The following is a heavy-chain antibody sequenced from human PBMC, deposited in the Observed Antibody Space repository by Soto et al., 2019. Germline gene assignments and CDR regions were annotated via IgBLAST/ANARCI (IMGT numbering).Heavy chain of an antibody. CDR1: GFTFSSNW. CDR3: ARTYGGYNGFDY. D-gene: IGHD4-17*01. J-gene: IGHJ4*02. V-gene: IGHV3-74*01. CDR2: INSDGSST. Sequence: HPGGSLRLSCAASGFTFSSNWMHWVRQAPGKGLVWVSRINSDGSSTSYADSVKGRFTISRDNAKNTLYLQMNSLRAEDTAVYYCARTYGGYNGFDYWGQGTLVTVSS.